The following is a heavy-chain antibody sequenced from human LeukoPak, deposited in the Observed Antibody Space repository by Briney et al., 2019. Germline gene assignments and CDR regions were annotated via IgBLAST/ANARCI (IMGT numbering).Heavy chain of an antibody. CDR3: AIPPQYYYDSSGPPGYYYYMDV. Sequence: GGSLRLSCAASGFTFSSYAMSWVRQAPGKGLEWVSAISGSGGSTYYADSVKGRFTISRDNSKNTLYLQMNSLRAEDTAVYYCAIPPQYYYDSSGPPGYYYYMDVWGKGTTVAVSS. D-gene: IGHD3-22*01. V-gene: IGHV3-23*01. J-gene: IGHJ6*03. CDR1: GFTFSSYA. CDR2: ISGSGGST.